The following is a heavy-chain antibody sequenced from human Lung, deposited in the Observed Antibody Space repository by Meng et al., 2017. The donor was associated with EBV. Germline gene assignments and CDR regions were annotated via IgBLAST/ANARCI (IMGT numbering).Heavy chain of an antibody. D-gene: IGHD7-27*01. Sequence: VQIPQGGGGLLRPSETSCFLCAVYCWSFSGYCWGWIRQRPGKGLEWIGEINHSGHTNYNPSLKSRVPISVDTSKNPSSLKLSSVTAADTAVYYCASPLGILGIVDLWGRGTLVTVSS. J-gene: IGHJ2*01. V-gene: IGHV4-34*01. CDR1: CWSFSGYC. CDR2: INHSGHT. CDR3: ASPLGILGIVDL.